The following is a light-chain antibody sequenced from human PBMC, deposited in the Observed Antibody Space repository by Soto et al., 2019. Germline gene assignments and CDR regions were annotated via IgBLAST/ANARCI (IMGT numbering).Light chain of an antibody. V-gene: IGLV2-8*01. Sequence: QSALTQPPSASGSPGQSVTIPCTGSSSDVGTYNYVSWYQQHPGKAPKVLIYDVSQRPSGVPDRFSGSKSGNTASLTVSGLQAEDEGDYYCTSYGGSDTLIFGGGTKLTVL. CDR1: SSDVGTYNY. CDR2: DVS. CDR3: TSYGGSDTLI. J-gene: IGLJ2*01.